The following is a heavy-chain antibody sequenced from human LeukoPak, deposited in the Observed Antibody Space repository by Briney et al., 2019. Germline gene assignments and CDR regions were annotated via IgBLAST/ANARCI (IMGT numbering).Heavy chain of an antibody. Sequence: TYGKSVVLGGRRILGKEQEWVTVISYDGSNKYYADYVQVRFTISRDNSTNTLSLQMNSMRAEDTAVYSCARDVAYDILTGYHDYWGQGTLVTVSS. CDR1: TYGKSV. J-gene: IGHJ4*02. CDR3: ARDVAYDILTGYHDY. CDR2: ISYDGSNK. V-gene: IGHV3-30-3*01. D-gene: IGHD3-9*01.